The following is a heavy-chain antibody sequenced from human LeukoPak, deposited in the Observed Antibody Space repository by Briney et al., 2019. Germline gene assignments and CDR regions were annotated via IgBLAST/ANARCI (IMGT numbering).Heavy chain of an antibody. V-gene: IGHV3-74*01. J-gene: IGHJ5*02. CDR2: INSDGSST. CDR3: AREHSINWFDP. CDR1: GFTFSSYW. Sequence: GGSLRLSCAASGFTFSSYWMHWVRQAPGKGLVWVSRINSDGSSTSYADSVKGRFTISRDNAKNTLYLQMYSLRAEDTAVYYCAREHSINWFDPWGQGTLVTVSS.